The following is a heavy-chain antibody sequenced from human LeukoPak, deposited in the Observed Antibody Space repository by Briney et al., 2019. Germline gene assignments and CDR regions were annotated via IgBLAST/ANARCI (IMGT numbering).Heavy chain of an antibody. CDR3: ARDLGALYYDILTSYKLYYYYYYGMDV. V-gene: IGHV1-18*01. CDR1: GYTFTSYG. CDR2: ISAYNGNT. D-gene: IGHD3-9*01. Sequence: ASVKVSCKASGYTFTSYGISWVRQAPGQGLEWMGWISAYNGNTNYAQKLQGRVTMTTDTSTSTAYMELRSLRSDDTAVYYCARDLGALYYDILTSYKLYYYYYYGMDVWGQGTTVTVSS. J-gene: IGHJ6*02.